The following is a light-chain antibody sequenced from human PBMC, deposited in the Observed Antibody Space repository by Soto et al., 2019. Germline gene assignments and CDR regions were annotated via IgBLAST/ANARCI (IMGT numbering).Light chain of an antibody. V-gene: IGKV1-5*03. CDR3: QRYDTYSWT. CDR1: QSISSW. Sequence: DIQMTQSPSTLSASVGDRVTITCRASQSISSWLAWYQQKPGKAPKLLIYAASGLASGVPPRFSGSVSGTEFTLTISSLQPDDFATYYCQRYDTYSWTFGQGTKVDIK. CDR2: AAS. J-gene: IGKJ1*01.